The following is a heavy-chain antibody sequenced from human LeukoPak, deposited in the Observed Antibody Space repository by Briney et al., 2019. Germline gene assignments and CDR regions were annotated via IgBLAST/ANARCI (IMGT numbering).Heavy chain of an antibody. D-gene: IGHD6-19*01. Sequence: SETLSLTCAVYGGSFSGYYWSWIRQPPGEGLEWIGEINHSGSTNYNPSLKSRVTISVDTSKNQFSLKLSSVTAADTAVYYCARGSSGWYRSALFDYWGQGTLVTVSS. CDR2: INHSGST. CDR1: GGSFSGYY. J-gene: IGHJ4*02. CDR3: ARGSSGWYRSALFDY. V-gene: IGHV4-34*01.